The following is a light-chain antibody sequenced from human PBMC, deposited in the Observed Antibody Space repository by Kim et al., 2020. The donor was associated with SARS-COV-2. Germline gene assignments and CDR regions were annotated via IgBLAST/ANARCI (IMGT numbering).Light chain of an antibody. CDR2: WAS. V-gene: IGKV4-1*01. CDR1: QSSLYRSENKNH. Sequence: ATFNGKSSQSSLYRSENKNHLAWYQQKPGQPPKLLVYWASTRESGVPDRFSGSGSGTDFTLTISSLQAEDVAVYYCQQYYTTPPTFGGGTKVDIK. CDR3: QQYYTTPPT. J-gene: IGKJ4*01.